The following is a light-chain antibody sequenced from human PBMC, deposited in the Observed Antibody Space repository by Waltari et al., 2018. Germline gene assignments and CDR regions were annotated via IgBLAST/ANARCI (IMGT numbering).Light chain of an antibody. CDR3: QHYVSLPAT. Sequence: QKPGQAPRLLIYGASTRATGIPERFSGGGSGTDFSLTISRLEPEDFAVYYCQHYVSLPATFGQGTKVEIK. J-gene: IGKJ1*01. CDR2: GAS. V-gene: IGKV3-20*01.